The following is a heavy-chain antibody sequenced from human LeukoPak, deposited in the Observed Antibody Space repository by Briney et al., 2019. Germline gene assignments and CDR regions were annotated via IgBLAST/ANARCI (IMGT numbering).Heavy chain of an antibody. D-gene: IGHD4-17*01. CDR2: ISGSGGST. CDR3: AKDPDYGDYGYDYYFVY. Sequence: GGSLRLSCAASGFTFSSYAMSWVRQAPGKGLEWVSAISGSGGSTYYADSVKGRFTISRDNSKNTLYLQMNSLRAEDTAVYYCAKDPDYGDYGYDYYFVYWGQGTLVTVSS. CDR1: GFTFSSYA. V-gene: IGHV3-23*01. J-gene: IGHJ4*02.